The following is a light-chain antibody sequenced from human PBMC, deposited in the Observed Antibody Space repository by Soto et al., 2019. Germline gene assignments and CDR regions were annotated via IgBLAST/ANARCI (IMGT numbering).Light chain of an antibody. J-gene: IGLJ2*01. V-gene: IGLV2-8*01. CDR2: EVS. CDR3: SSYAGSNNLV. CDR1: SSDVGGYHY. Sequence: QSALTQPTSASGSPGQPVTISCTGTSSDVGGYHYVSWYQQHPGKAPKLMIYEVSKRPSGVPDRFSGSKSGNTASLTVSGLQAEDEADYYCSSYAGSNNLVFGGGTKLTVL.